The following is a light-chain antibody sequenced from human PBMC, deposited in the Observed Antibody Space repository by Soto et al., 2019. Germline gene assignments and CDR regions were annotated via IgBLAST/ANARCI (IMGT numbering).Light chain of an antibody. Sequence: IQLTQTPSPLSASVGDRVTITCRASQGISSNLAWYQQKPGKAPKLLIYAASTLQSGVPSRFSGSGSGTEFSLTINSLQADDFATYYCQQYHSDPYTFGQGTRLEIK. V-gene: IGKV1-9*01. CDR3: QQYHSDPYT. J-gene: IGKJ5*01. CDR2: AAS. CDR1: QGISSN.